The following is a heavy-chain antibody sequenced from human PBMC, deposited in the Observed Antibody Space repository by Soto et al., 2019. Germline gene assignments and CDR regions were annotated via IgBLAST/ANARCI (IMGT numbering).Heavy chain of an antibody. CDR1: GFTFSSYA. Sequence: GGSLRLSCAASGFTFSSYAMSWVRQAPGKGLEWVSAISGSGGSTYYADSVKGRFTISRDKSKNTLYLQMNSLRAEDTAVYSCAHWGIEDRYAIDDWGQGTLVTVSS. D-gene: IGHD6-13*01. V-gene: IGHV3-23*01. CDR2: ISGSGGST. CDR3: AHWGIEDRYAIDD. J-gene: IGHJ4*02.